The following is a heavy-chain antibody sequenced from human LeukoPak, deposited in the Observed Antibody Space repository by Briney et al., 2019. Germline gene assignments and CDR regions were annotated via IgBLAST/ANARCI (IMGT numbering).Heavy chain of an antibody. CDR1: GGSISSYY. CDR2: IYYSGST. J-gene: IGHJ6*02. D-gene: IGHD4-11*01. V-gene: IGHV4-59*01. CDR3: AGYSNRYYYYGMDV. Sequence: SETLSLTCTVSGGSISSYYWSWIRQPPGKGLGWIGYIYYSGSTNYNPSLKSRVTISVDTSKNQFSLKLSSVTAADTAVYYCAGYSNRYYYYGMDVWGQGTTVTVSS.